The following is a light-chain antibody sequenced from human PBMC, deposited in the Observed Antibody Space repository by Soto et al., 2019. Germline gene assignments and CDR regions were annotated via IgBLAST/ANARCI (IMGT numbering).Light chain of an antibody. CDR2: EVS. CDR1: SSDVGGYNY. J-gene: IGLJ3*02. CDR3: ASYKKSINWV. V-gene: IGLV2-14*01. Sequence: QSVLTQPASVSGSPGQSITISCTGTSSDVGGYNYVSWYQQHPGKAPKVVIYEVSNRPSGVSNRFSGSKSGNTASLTISGLQAEDEADYYCASYKKSINWVFGGGTKVTVL.